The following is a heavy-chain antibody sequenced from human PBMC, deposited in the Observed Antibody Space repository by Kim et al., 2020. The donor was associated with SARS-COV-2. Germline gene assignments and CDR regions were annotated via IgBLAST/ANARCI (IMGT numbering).Heavy chain of an antibody. CDR1: GFTFSDYY. D-gene: IGHD3-10*01. CDR2: ISSSGSTI. Sequence: GGSLRLSCAASGFTFSDYYMSWIRQAPGKGLEWVSYISSSGSTIYYADSVKGRFTISRDNAKNSLYLQMNSLRAEDTAVYYCARDRGWFGEFGPSSHLRYWYFDLWGRGTLVTVSS. V-gene: IGHV3-11*01. CDR3: ARDRGWFGEFGPSSHLRYWYFDL. J-gene: IGHJ2*01.